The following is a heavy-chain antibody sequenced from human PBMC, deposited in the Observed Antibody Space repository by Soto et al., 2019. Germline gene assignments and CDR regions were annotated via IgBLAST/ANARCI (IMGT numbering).Heavy chain of an antibody. Sequence: SETLSLTCTVSGGSISSSSYYWGWIRQPPGKGLEWIGSIYYSGSTYYNPSLKGRVTISVDTSKNQFSLKLSSVTAADTAVYYCARSRPYYYDSSGYYPGPNWFDPWGQGTLVTVSS. V-gene: IGHV4-39*01. CDR1: GGSISSSSYY. D-gene: IGHD3-22*01. J-gene: IGHJ5*02. CDR3: ARSRPYYYDSSGYYPGPNWFDP. CDR2: IYYSGST.